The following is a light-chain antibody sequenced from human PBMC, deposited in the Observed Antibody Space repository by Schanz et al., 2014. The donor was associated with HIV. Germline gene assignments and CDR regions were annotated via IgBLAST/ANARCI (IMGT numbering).Light chain of an antibody. Sequence: ETVMTQSPATLSVSPGESATLSCRASQSVSSNLAWYQQKPGQGPRLLIYGASSRATGIPDRFSGSGSGTDFTLTISRLEPEDFAVYYCQQYSSSPLTFGGGTKVEIK. CDR3: QQYSSSPLT. J-gene: IGKJ4*01. CDR1: QSVSSN. V-gene: IGKV3-20*01. CDR2: GAS.